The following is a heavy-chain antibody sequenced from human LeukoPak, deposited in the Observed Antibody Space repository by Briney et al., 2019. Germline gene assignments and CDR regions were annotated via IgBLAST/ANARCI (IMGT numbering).Heavy chain of an antibody. D-gene: IGHD1-26*01. CDR3: VRRAGSYYFDY. CDR1: GFTFSNYA. CDR2: ISSNGRST. Sequence: PGGSLRLSCSASGFTFSNYAMFWVRRAPGKGLEYISAISSNGRSTYYADSVEGRFTISRDNSKNTLDLQMSSLRPEDTSTYYCVRRAGSYYFDYWGQGSLVTVSS. V-gene: IGHV3-64D*06. J-gene: IGHJ4*02.